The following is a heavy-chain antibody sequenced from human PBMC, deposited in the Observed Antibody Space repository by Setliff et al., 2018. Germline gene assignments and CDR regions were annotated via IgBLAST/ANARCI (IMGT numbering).Heavy chain of an antibody. D-gene: IGHD2-15*01. CDR1: GGSFSGYY. CDR2: INHTGST. CDR3: ARTRYGLGGRPY. J-gene: IGHJ4*02. V-gene: IGHV4-34*01. Sequence: PSETLSLTCAVYGGSFSGYYWSWIRQPPGKGLEWIGEINHTGSTNYSPSLKSRVTISVDTSKNQFSLRLSSVTAADTAVYYCARTRYGLGGRPYWGQGTLVTVSS.